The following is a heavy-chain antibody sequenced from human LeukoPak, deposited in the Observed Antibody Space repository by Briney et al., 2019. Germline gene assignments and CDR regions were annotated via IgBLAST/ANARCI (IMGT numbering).Heavy chain of an antibody. V-gene: IGHV4-38-2*02. Sequence: PSETLSLTCTVSGYSISSGYYWGWIRQPPGKGLEWIGSIYHSGRTFYNPSLKSRVTISVDTSKNQFSLKLTSVTAADTAVYYCARHFRFTIKTHYYIDVWGKGTTVTVSS. J-gene: IGHJ6*03. CDR1: GYSISSGYY. CDR2: IYHSGRT. CDR3: ARHFRFTIKTHYYIDV. D-gene: IGHD3-3*01.